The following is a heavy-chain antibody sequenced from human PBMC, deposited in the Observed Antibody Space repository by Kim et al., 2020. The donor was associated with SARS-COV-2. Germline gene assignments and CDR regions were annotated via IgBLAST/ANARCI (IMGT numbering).Heavy chain of an antibody. D-gene: IGHD3-10*01. CDR1: GYSFSNYW. CDR2: IYTADSDT. J-gene: IGHJ4*02. Sequence: GESLKISCKGSGYSFSNYWIGWVRQMPGKGLEWMGIIYTADSDTRYSPSFQGQVTISVDKSISTAYVQWSSLKASDTAMYYSARLVTYTSGSYAPFWGQGTLVTVSS. CDR3: ARLVTYTSGSYAPF. V-gene: IGHV5-51*01.